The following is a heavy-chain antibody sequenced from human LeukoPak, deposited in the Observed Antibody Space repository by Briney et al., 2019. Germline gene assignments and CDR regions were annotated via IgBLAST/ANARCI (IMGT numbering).Heavy chain of an antibody. CDR3: AKDILSPNDRLLPHFDY. D-gene: IGHD2-15*01. V-gene: IGHV3-48*04. J-gene: IGHJ4*02. CDR1: GFIFSGYA. Sequence: GGSLRLSCAASGFIFSGYAMNWVRQAPGKGLEWISYINSDSSSIHYAASVKGRFTISRDNAKNSLYLQMNSLRAEDTALYYCAKDILSPNDRLLPHFDYWGQGTLVTVSS. CDR2: INSDSSSI.